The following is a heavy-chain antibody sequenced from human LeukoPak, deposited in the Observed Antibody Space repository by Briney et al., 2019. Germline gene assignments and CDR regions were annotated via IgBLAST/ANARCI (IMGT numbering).Heavy chain of an antibody. CDR1: GFTFDDYA. CDR3: AKPYSSSWYDSEYFQH. J-gene: IGHJ1*01. Sequence: GGSLRLSCAASGFTFDDYAMHWIRQAPGKGPEWVSLISWDGGSTYYADSVKGRFTISRDNSKNSLYLQMNSLRAEDTALYYCAKPYSSSWYDSEYFQHWGQGTLVTVSS. CDR2: ISWDGGST. V-gene: IGHV3-43D*03. D-gene: IGHD6-13*01.